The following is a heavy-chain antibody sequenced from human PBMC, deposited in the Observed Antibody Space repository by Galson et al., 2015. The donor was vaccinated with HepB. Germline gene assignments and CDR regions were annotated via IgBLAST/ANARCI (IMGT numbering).Heavy chain of an antibody. V-gene: IGHV3-21*01. J-gene: IGHJ6*02. Sequence: SLRLSCAASGSILSSYSMKWVRQAPGKGLEWVSSMSSSTNYIYYADSVKGRFTVSIDNAKNSLFLQMNSLRAEDTAVYYCATNTPAAVMRASGMDVWGQGTAVTVSS. CDR1: GSILSSYS. CDR2: MSSSTNYI. CDR3: ATNTPAAVMRASGMDV. D-gene: IGHD2-2*01.